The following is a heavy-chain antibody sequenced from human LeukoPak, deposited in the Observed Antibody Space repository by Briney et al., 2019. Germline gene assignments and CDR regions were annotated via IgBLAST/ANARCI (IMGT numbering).Heavy chain of an antibody. D-gene: IGHD6-6*01. CDR2: INPNSGGT. CDR3: ARAVSSSSGADY. CDR1: AYTFTAYY. J-gene: IGHJ4*02. V-gene: IGHV1-2*02. Sequence: ASVTVSFKASAYTFTAYYIHWVRQAPGQGLEWMGWINPNSGGTNYAQKLQGRVTMTTDTSTSTAYMELRSLRSDDTAVYYCARAVSSSSGADYWGQGTLVTVSS.